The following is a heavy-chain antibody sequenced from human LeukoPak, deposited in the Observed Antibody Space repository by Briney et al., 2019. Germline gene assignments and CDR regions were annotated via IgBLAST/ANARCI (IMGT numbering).Heavy chain of an antibody. D-gene: IGHD3-22*01. CDR3: ARDSIYYYDGSGYYYFDY. CDR2: IYYSGST. Sequence: SETLSLTCTVSGGSISSSSYYWGWIRQPPGKGLEWIGSIYYSGSTYYNPSLKSRVTISVDTSKNQFSLKLSSVTAADTAVYYCARDSIYYYDGSGYYYFDYWGQGTLVTVSS. CDR1: GGSISSSSYY. V-gene: IGHV4-39*02. J-gene: IGHJ4*02.